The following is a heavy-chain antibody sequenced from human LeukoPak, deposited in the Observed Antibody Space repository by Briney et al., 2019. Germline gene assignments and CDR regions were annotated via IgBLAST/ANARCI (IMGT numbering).Heavy chain of an antibody. V-gene: IGHV3-23*01. CDR2: ISGSGGST. Sequence: PGGSLRLSCAASGFTFSSYGMSWVRQAPGKGLEWVSAISGSGGSTYYADSVKGRFTISRDNSKNTLYLQMNSLTAEDTAVYYCARLFGGVTTFDYWGQGALVTVSS. J-gene: IGHJ4*02. CDR1: GFTFSSYG. D-gene: IGHD2-8*02. CDR3: ARLFGGVTTFDY.